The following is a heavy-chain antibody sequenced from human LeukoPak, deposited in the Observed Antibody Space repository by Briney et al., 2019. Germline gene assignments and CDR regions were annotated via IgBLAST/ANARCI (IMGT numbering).Heavy chain of an antibody. CDR3: ARDYLVGAPLDS. CDR2: MYISGST. CDR1: GVSITNYY. V-gene: IGHV4-4*07. Sequence: SETLSLTCTVSGVSITNYYWAWIRQPAGKGLEWIGRMYISGSTNYNPSLKSRVSISIDKTKNQFSLKLRSVTPADTAIYYCARDYLVGAPLDSWGQGTLVTVSS. J-gene: IGHJ4*02. D-gene: IGHD1-26*01.